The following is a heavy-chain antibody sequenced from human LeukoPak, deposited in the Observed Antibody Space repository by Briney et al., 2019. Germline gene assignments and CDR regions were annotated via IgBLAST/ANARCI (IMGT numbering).Heavy chain of an antibody. Sequence: PGGSLRLSCAGSGFTFSSYWMSWVRQAPGKGLEWVANIKEDGSEKYYVDSVKGRFTISRDNAKNSLYLQMNSLRVEDTAVYYCVRALAVAGTGYWGQGTLVTVSS. CDR1: GFTFSSYW. V-gene: IGHV3-7*01. D-gene: IGHD6-19*01. CDR2: IKEDGSEK. J-gene: IGHJ4*02. CDR3: VRALAVAGTGY.